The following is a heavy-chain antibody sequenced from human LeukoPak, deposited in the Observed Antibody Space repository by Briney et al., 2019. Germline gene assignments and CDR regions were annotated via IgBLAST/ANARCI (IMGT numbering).Heavy chain of an antibody. Sequence: SETLSLTCTVSGGSISSYYWSWIPQPPGKGLEWIGYIYYSGSTYYNPSLKSRVTISVDTSKNQFSLKLSSVTAADTAVYYCARDSPNYDILTGYFQSSYYYYGMDVWGQGTTVTVTS. CDR3: ARDSPNYDILTGYFQSSYYYYGMDV. V-gene: IGHV4-59*12. CDR2: IYYSGST. CDR1: GGSISSYY. J-gene: IGHJ6*02. D-gene: IGHD3-9*01.